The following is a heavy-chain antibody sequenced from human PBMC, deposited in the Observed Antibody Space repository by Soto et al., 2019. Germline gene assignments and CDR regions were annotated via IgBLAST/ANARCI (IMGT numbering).Heavy chain of an antibody. Sequence: GASVKVSCKACGYTLTSYYMHLVRRAPGQGLEWMGIINPSGGSTSYAQKFQGRVTITRDTSARTVYMELSSLRSEDTAVYYCARSYLGYCSGGGCIGAFDIWGQGTIVTVSS. CDR1: GYTLTSYY. D-gene: IGHD2-15*01. CDR3: ARSYLGYCSGGGCIGAFDI. CDR2: INPSGGST. V-gene: IGHV1-46*01. J-gene: IGHJ3*02.